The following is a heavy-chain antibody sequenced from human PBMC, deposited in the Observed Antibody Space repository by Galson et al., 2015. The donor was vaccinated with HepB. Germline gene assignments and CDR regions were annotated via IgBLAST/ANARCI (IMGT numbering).Heavy chain of an antibody. Sequence: SLRLSCAASGFTFSSYSMNWVRQAPGKGLEWVSSISSSSSYIYYADSVKGRFTISRDNAKSSLYLQMNSLRAEDTAVYYCARGVDGYILDYWGQGTLVTVSS. CDR2: ISSSSSYI. D-gene: IGHD5-24*01. V-gene: IGHV3-21*01. CDR3: ARGVDGYILDY. CDR1: GFTFSSYS. J-gene: IGHJ4*02.